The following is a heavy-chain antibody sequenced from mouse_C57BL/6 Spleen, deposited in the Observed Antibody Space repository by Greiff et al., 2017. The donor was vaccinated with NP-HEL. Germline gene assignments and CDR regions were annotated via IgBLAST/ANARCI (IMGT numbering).Heavy chain of an antibody. V-gene: IGHV5-17*01. J-gene: IGHJ1*03. CDR1: GFTFSDYG. CDR3: ARPDGSSSRYFDG. Sequence: EVKLVESGGGLVKPGGSLKLSCAASGFTFSDYGMHWVRQAPEKGLEWVAYISSGSSTIYYADTVKGRFTISRDNAKNTLFLQMTSLRSEDTAMYYCARPDGSSSRYFDGWGTGTTVTVSS. CDR2: ISSGSSTI. D-gene: IGHD1-1*01.